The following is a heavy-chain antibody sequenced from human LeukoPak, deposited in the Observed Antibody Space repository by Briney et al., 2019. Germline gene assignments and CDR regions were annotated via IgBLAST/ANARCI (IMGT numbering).Heavy chain of an antibody. V-gene: IGHV3-15*01. CDR2: IKSKNDDVTA. Sequence: GGSLRLSCAASGFSFSTAWMDWVRRAPGEGLEWVGRIKSKNDDVTAHYAAHVKGRFTISRDDSRTTLYLQMNSLKTEDTAVYYCTRENRHSSGWYGAFDIWGQGTMVTVSS. J-gene: IGHJ3*02. CDR1: GFSFSTAW. CDR3: TRENRHSSGWYGAFDI. D-gene: IGHD6-19*01.